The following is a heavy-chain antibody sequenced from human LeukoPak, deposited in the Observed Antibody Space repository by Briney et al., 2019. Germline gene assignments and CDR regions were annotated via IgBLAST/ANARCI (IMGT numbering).Heavy chain of an antibody. V-gene: IGHV1-69*05. CDR3: ARGYSSSSSSFDY. J-gene: IGHJ4*02. CDR1: GGTFSSYA. Sequence: SVKVSCKASGGTFSSYAISWVRQAPGQGLEWMGGIIPIFGTANYAQKFQGRVTITTDESTSTAYMELSSLRSEDTAVYYCARGYSSSSSSFDYWGQGTLVTVSS. D-gene: IGHD6-6*01. CDR2: IIPIFGTA.